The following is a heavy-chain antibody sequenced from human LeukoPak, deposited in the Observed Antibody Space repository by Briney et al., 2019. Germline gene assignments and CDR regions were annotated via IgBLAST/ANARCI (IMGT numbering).Heavy chain of an antibody. CDR3: ARHLGRGVAARRGGFDY. V-gene: IGHV5-51*01. CDR1: GYSFNSYW. Sequence: GESLKISCKGSGYSFNSYWIGWVRQMPGKGLEWMGIIYPGDSDTRYSPSFQGQVTISADKSISTAHLQWSSLKASDTAMYYCARHLGRGVAARRGGFDYWGQGTLVTVSS. CDR2: IYPGDSDT. J-gene: IGHJ4*02. D-gene: IGHD6-6*01.